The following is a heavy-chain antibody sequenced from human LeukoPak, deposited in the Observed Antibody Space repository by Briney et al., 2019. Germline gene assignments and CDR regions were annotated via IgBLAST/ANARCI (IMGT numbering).Heavy chain of an antibody. Sequence: GGSLRLSCAASGFTFSSYEMNWVRQAPGKGLDWLSYISISGSTIYYADSVKGRFTISRDNAKSSLYLQMNTLRAEDTAVYYCARAGHVITMIVVLDAFDIWGQGTMVTVSS. CDR1: GFTFSSYE. CDR3: ARAGHVITMIVVLDAFDI. D-gene: IGHD3-22*01. V-gene: IGHV3-48*03. CDR2: ISISGSTI. J-gene: IGHJ3*02.